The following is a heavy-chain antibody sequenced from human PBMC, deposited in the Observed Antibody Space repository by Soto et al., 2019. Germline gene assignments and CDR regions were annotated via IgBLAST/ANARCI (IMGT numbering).Heavy chain of an antibody. V-gene: IGHV1-18*01. CDR2: FSAYNGNT. CDR3: ARGEVAARFAFDI. J-gene: IGHJ3*02. Sequence: ASVKVSCKASGYTFTSYGISWGRQAPGQGLERMGWFSAYNGNTNYTQKLQCRVTMTTDTSTSTAYMELRSLRSDDTAVYYCARGEVAARFAFDIWGKGTMVTVSS. D-gene: IGHD6-6*01. CDR1: GYTFTSYG.